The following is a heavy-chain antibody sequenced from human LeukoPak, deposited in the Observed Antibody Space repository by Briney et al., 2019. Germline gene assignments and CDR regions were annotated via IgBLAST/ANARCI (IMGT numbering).Heavy chain of an antibody. D-gene: IGHD2-2*01. CDR3: AKGQQGYCSGTSCTHYYYYGMDV. Sequence: PGGSLRLSCAASGFTFSSYAMSWVRQAPRKGLEWVSAISGSGGSTYYADSVKGRFTISRDNSKNTLYLQMNSLRAEDTAVYYCAKGQQGYCSGTSCTHYYYYGMDVWGQGTTVTVSS. J-gene: IGHJ6*02. CDR2: ISGSGGST. CDR1: GFTFSSYA. V-gene: IGHV3-23*01.